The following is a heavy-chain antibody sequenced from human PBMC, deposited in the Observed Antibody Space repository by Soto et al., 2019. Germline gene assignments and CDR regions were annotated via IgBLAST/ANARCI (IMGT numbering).Heavy chain of an antibody. CDR2: MNPNSGNT. CDR1: GYTFTSYA. CDR3: SRTLCGDNVDY. D-gene: IGHD4-17*01. V-gene: IGHV1-8*01. J-gene: IGHJ4*02. Sequence: QVQLVQSGAEVKKPGASVKVSCKASGYTFTSYAINWVRQAPGQGLEWMGWMNPNSGNTGYAKKSQGRGTMTRNTSTSTAYMELSGRRSEDTAVYYCSRTLCGDNVDYWGQGTLGTVSS.